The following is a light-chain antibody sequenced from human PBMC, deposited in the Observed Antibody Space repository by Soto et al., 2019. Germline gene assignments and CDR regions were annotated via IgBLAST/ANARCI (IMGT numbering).Light chain of an antibody. J-gene: IGKJ4*01. Sequence: EIVLTQSPGTLSLSPGERATLSCRASQSVGSYLAWHQQKPGQAPRLIIVGTSRRATGIPDRFSGSGSGTDFTLTISSLEPEDFAVYYCQQRSNWPLTFGGGTKVEIK. CDR1: QSVGSY. V-gene: IGKV3-11*01. CDR3: QQRSNWPLT. CDR2: GTS.